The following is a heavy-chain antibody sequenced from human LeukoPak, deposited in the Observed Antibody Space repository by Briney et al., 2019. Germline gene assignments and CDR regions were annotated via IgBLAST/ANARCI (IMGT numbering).Heavy chain of an antibody. CDR1: GFIFSNYT. Sequence: GGSLRLSCATSGFIFSNYTMSWVRQAPGKGLEWVSSISSRSSYIYSADSVKGRFTISRDNAKNSLYLQMNNLRAEDTAVYFCARDALRYSGSFDDFDYWGQGTLVTVSS. J-gene: IGHJ4*02. CDR2: ISSRSSYI. D-gene: IGHD6-6*01. CDR3: ARDALRYSGSFDDFDY. V-gene: IGHV3-21*01.